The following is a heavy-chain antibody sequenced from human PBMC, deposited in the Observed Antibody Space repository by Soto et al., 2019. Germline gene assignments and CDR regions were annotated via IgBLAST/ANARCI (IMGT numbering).Heavy chain of an antibody. V-gene: IGHV1-8*01. CDR1: GYTFTSYD. CDR2: MNPNSGNT. D-gene: IGHD2-15*01. J-gene: IGHJ5*02. CDR3: ATGYCSGGSCYSVGWFDP. Sequence: ASVKVSCKASGYTFTSYDINWVRQATGQGLEWMGWMNPNSGNTGYAQKFQGRVTMTRNTSISTAYMELSSLRSEDTAVYYCATGYCSGGSCYSVGWFDPWGQGTLVTVSS.